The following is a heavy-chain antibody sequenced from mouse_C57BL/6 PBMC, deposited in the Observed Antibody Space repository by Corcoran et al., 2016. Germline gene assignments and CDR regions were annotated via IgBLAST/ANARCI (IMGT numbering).Heavy chain of an antibody. CDR2: IYPRSGNT. CDR1: GYTFTSYG. V-gene: IGHV1-81*01. D-gene: IGHD2-3*01. CDR3: ARWLLQAWFAY. J-gene: IGHJ3*01. Sequence: QVQLQQSGAELARPGASVKLSCKASGYTFTSYGISWVKQRTGQGLEWIGEIYPRSGNTYYNEKFKGKATLTADKSSSTAYMELRSLTSEDSAVYFCARWLLQAWFAYWGQGTLVTVSA.